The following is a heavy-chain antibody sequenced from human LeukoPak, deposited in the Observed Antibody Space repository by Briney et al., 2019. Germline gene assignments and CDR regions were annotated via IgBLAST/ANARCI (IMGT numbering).Heavy chain of an antibody. CDR3: ARPLPRRYCSSTSCYGGWFDP. Sequence: GASVKVSCKASGYTFTGYYMHWVRQAPGQGLEWMGWINPNSGGTNYAQKFQGRVTMTRDTSISTAYMELSRLRSDDTAVYYCARPLPRRYCSSTSCYGGWFDPWGQGTLVTVSS. J-gene: IGHJ5*02. V-gene: IGHV1-2*02. D-gene: IGHD2-2*01. CDR2: INPNSGGT. CDR1: GYTFTGYY.